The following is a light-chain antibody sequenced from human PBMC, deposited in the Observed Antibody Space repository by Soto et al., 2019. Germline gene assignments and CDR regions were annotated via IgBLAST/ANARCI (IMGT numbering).Light chain of an antibody. CDR1: SSNIGATYD. CDR2: GNS. V-gene: IGLV1-40*01. CDR3: QSYDSSLSAHYV. Sequence: QSALTQPPSVSGAPGQRVTISCTGSSSNIGATYDVQWYQQVPGTAPKLLIYGNSNRPSGVPDRFSGSKSGTSASLAITGLQADDEADYYCQSYDSSLSAHYVFGTGTKVTVL. J-gene: IGLJ1*01.